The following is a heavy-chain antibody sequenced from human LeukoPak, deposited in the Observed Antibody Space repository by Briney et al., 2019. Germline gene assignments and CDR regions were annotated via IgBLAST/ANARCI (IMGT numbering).Heavy chain of an antibody. Sequence: GGSLRLSCAASGFTFSSYSMNWVRQAPGEGLEWVSVIYNGGSTYYADSVKGRFTISRDNSKNTLYLQMNSLRAEDTAVYYCARDVHYGDYDYWGQGTLVTVSS. V-gene: IGHV3-66*01. CDR2: IYNGGST. CDR1: GFTFSSYS. D-gene: IGHD4-17*01. CDR3: ARDVHYGDYDY. J-gene: IGHJ4*02.